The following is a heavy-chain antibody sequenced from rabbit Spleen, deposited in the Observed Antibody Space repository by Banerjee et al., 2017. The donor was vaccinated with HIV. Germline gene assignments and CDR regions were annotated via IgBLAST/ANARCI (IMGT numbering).Heavy chain of an antibody. CDR1: GVSFSDRDV. D-gene: IGHD1-1*01. CDR3: ARDLVGVIGWNFYL. J-gene: IGHJ4*01. V-gene: IGHV1S40*01. Sequence: QSLEESGGDLVKPGASLTLTCTASGVSFSDRDVMCWVRQAPGKGLEWIACINAATGKPVYATWAKGRFTISRTSSTTVTLRMTSLTAADTATYFCARDLVGVIGWNFYLWGQGTLVTVS. CDR2: INAATGKP.